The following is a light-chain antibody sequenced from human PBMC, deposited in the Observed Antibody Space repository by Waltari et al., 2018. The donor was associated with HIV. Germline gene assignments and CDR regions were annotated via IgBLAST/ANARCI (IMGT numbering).Light chain of an antibody. CDR1: ALAKQY. J-gene: IGLJ2*01. Sequence: SYELTQLPSVSVSPGQMARITCSGDALAKQYAYWYQQKPGQAPVLMISKDNERPSGTPERFSGSSSGTTVTLTISGVQAEDEADYYCQSADSGGTWDVVFGGGTKLTVL. CDR2: KDN. V-gene: IGLV3-25*03. CDR3: QSADSGGTWDVV.